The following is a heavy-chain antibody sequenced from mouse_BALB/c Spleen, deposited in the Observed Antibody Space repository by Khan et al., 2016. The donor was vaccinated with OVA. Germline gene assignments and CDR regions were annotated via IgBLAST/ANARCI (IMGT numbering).Heavy chain of an antibody. CDR3: TRSGYGSFAY. CDR2: INPSSGGT. CDR1: GYTFTSYY. V-gene: IGHV1S81*02. J-gene: IGHJ3*01. Sequence: QVQLKQSGAELVKPVASVRLSCKASGYTFTSYYLYWVKQRPGQGLEWIGDINPSSGGTNFNEKFKSKVTLTVDKSSSTAYIQLNSLTSEDSAVYYCTRSGYGSFAYWGQGTLVTVSA. D-gene: IGHD2-2*01.